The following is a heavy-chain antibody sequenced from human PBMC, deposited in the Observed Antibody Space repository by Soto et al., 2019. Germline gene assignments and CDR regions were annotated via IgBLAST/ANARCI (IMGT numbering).Heavy chain of an antibody. CDR3: AREEPPCGGDCYYNWFDP. Sequence: SETLSLTCTVSGGSISSYYWSWIRQPAGKGLEWIGRIYTSGSTNYNPSLKSRVTMSVDTSKNQFSLKLSSVTAADTAVYYCAREEPPCGGDCYYNWFDPWGQGTLVTVSS. V-gene: IGHV4-4*07. CDR1: GGSISSYY. CDR2: IYTSGST. J-gene: IGHJ5*02. D-gene: IGHD2-21*02.